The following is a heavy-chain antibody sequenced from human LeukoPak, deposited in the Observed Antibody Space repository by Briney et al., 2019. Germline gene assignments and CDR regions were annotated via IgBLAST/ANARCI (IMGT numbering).Heavy chain of an antibody. V-gene: IGHV4-59*01. CDR2: IYYSGST. D-gene: IGHD3-3*01. J-gene: IGHJ4*02. Sequence: PSETLSLTCTVSGGSISSYYWSWIRQPPGKGLEWIGYIYYSGSTNYNPSLKSRVTISVDTSKNQFSLKLSSVTAADTAVYYCARGLNDFWSGYYTDYWGQGTLVTVPS. CDR1: GGSISSYY. CDR3: ARGLNDFWSGYYTDY.